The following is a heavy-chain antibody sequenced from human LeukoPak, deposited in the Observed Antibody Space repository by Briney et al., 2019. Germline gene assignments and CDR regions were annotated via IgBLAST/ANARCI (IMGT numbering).Heavy chain of an antibody. CDR1: VYTFTAYY. V-gene: IGHV1-2*02. D-gene: IGHD2-21*02. J-gene: IGHJ4*02. CDR2: INPDGGGT. Sequence: ASVKVSCKASVYTFTAYYLHWVRQAPGQGLEWMGWINPDGGGTNYVQKFQGRVTMTRDTSISTAYMELSGLSSDDTAVYYCARVTDETGQWGQGTLVTVSS. CDR3: ARVTDETGQ.